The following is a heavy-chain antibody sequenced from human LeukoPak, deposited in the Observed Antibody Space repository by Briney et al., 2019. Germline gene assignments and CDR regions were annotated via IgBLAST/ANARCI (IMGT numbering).Heavy chain of an antibody. J-gene: IGHJ4*02. CDR1: GYTFTSHG. CDR3: ARHQSPSYFGRDY. V-gene: IGHV7-4-1*02. CDR2: IDTNTGNP. Sequence: GASVKVSCKASGYTFTSHGINWVRQAPGQGLEWMGWIDTNTGNPTYAQGFTGRFVFSLDTSVSTAYLQISGLKAEDTAVYYCARHQSPSYFGRDYWGQGTLVTVSS. D-gene: IGHD1-26*01.